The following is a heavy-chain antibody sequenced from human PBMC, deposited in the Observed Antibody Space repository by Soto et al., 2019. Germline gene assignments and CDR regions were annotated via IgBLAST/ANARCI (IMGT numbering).Heavy chain of an antibody. J-gene: IGHJ4*02. CDR1: GGSISSGGYY. V-gene: IGHV4-31*03. CDR2: IYYSGST. Sequence: PSETLSLTCTVSGGSISSGGYYWSWIRQHPGKGLEWIGYIYYSGSTYYNPSLKSRVTISVDTSKNQFSLKLSSVTAADAAVYYCARTYPPYGGGSLRYFDYWGQGNPVTFSS. D-gene: IGHD4-17*01. CDR3: ARTYPPYGGGSLRYFDY.